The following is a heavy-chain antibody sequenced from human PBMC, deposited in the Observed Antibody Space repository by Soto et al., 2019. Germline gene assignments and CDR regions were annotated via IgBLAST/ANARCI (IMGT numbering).Heavy chain of an antibody. CDR1: GGSIISYY. Sequence: QVQLQESGPGLVKPSETLSLTCTVSGGSIISYYWTWIRQPPGKGLEWIGDIYYNGSTKYNPSLKSRVTISVDKSKNQVSLKLSSVTAADTAVYYCARGLPHCDWCWFDSWGQGNPVTVSS. CDR2: IYYNGST. CDR3: ARGLPHCDWCWFDS. D-gene: IGHD3-9*01. V-gene: IGHV4-59*01. J-gene: IGHJ5*01.